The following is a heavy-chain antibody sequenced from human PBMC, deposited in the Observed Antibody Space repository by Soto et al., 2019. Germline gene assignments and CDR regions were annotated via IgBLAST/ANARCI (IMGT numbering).Heavy chain of an antibody. Sequence: ASVKVSCKASGYTFTSYDINWVRQATGQGLEWMGWMNPNSGNTGYAQKFQGRVTMTRNTSISTAYMELSSLRSDATAVYYCAGRRAGSSSLKSLDDWGQGTLVTVSS. J-gene: IGHJ4*02. CDR1: GYTFTSYD. V-gene: IGHV1-8*01. D-gene: IGHD6-6*01. CDR3: AGRRAGSSSLKSLDD. CDR2: MNPNSGNT.